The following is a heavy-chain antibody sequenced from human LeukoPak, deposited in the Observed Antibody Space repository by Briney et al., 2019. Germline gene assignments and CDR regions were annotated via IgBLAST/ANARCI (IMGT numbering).Heavy chain of an antibody. CDR3: ARGRYSSALGFDY. CDR2: ISSSSSYI. V-gene: IGHV3-21*01. J-gene: IGHJ4*02. CDR1: GFTFSSYS. D-gene: IGHD6-19*01. Sequence: TGGSLRLSCAASGFTFSSYSMSWVRQAPGKGLEWVSSISSSSSYIYYADSVKGRFTISRDNAKNSLCLQMNSLRAGDTAVYYCARGRYSSALGFDYWGQGTLVTVSS.